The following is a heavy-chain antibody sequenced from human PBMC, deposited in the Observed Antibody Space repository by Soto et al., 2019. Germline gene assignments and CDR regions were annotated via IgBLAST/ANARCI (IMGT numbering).Heavy chain of an antibody. CDR3: ARGPQMNYRPNYYYYGMDV. J-gene: IGHJ6*02. CDR2: IYYSGST. CDR1: GGSISSGDYY. Sequence: RSLAGTGSGGSISSGDYYWIFIRQPPGKGLEWIGYIYYSGSTYYNPSLKSRVTISVDTSKNQFSLKLSSVTAADTAVYYCARGPQMNYRPNYYYYGMDVWAQRTTVTVSS. V-gene: IGHV4-30-4*01. D-gene: IGHD3-10*01.